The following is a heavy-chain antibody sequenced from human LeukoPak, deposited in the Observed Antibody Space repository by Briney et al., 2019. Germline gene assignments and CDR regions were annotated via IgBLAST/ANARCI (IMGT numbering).Heavy chain of an antibody. CDR1: GFTFSDYY. Sequence: PGGSLRLSCAASGFTFSDYYMSWIRQAPGKGLEWVSYISSSGSTIYYADSVKGRFTISRDNAKNSLYLQMNSLRAEDTAVYYCAKDRSSASGAFDIWGQGTMVTVSS. V-gene: IGHV3-11*04. D-gene: IGHD3-22*01. CDR2: ISSSGSTI. J-gene: IGHJ3*02. CDR3: AKDRSSASGAFDI.